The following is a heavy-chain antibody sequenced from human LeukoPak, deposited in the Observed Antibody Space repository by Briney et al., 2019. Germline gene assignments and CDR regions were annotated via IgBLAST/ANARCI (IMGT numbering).Heavy chain of an antibody. CDR1: GFTFSSYA. V-gene: IGHV3-23*01. CDR2: ISGSGGST. J-gene: IGHJ4*02. Sequence: GGSLRLSCAASGFTFSSYAMSWVRQAPGKGLEWVSAISGSGGSTYYTDSVKGRFTISRDNSKNTLYLQMNSLRAEDTAVYYCAKDRGIAARPSVFDYWGQGTLVTVSS. D-gene: IGHD6-6*01. CDR3: AKDRGIAARPSVFDY.